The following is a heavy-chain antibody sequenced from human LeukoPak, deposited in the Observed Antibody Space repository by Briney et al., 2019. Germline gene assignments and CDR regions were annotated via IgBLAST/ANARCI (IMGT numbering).Heavy chain of an antibody. CDR1: GFTFSNAW. CDR2: IKSKTDGGTT. V-gene: IGHV3-15*01. Sequence: GGSLRLSCAASGFTFSNAWMSWVRQAPGKGLEWVGRIKSKTDGGTTDYAAPVKGRFTISRGDSKNTLYLQMNSLKTEDTAVYYCTTRPAAAGFDPWGQGTLVTVSS. CDR3: TTRPAAAGFDP. D-gene: IGHD6-13*01. J-gene: IGHJ5*02.